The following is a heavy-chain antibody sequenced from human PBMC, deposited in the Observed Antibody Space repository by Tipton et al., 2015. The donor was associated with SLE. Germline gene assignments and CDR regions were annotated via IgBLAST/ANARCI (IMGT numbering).Heavy chain of an antibody. CDR1: GASLSSNIW. CDR3: AARTGDVLYYYYMDV. V-gene: IGHV4-4*02. Sequence: TLSLTCTVSGASLSSNIWWWSWARQPPGKGLEWIGEIYHSGSTNYNPSLKSRVTISVDTSKNQFSLKLSSVTVADTAVYYCAARTGDVLYYYYMDVWGKGTTVTVSS. CDR2: IYHSGST. D-gene: IGHD7-27*01. J-gene: IGHJ6*03.